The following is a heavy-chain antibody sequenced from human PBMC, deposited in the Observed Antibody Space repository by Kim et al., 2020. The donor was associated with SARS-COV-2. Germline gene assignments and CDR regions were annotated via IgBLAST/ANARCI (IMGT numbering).Heavy chain of an antibody. CDR1: GFTFDDYT. CDR3: AKDYGVDSGYDYQVSNAFDI. Sequence: GGSLRLSCAASGFTFDDYTMHWVRQAPGKGLEWVSLISWDGGSTYYADSVKGRFTISRDNSKNSLYLQMNSLRTEDTALYYCAKDYGVDSGYDYQVSNAFDIWGQGTMVTVSS. D-gene: IGHD5-12*01. V-gene: IGHV3-43*01. J-gene: IGHJ3*02. CDR2: ISWDGGST.